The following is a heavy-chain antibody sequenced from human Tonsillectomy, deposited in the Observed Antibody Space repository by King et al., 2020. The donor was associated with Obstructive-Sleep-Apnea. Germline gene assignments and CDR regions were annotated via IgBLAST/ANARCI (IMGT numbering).Heavy chain of an antibody. CDR1: GFTFDDYG. CDR3: ARDLLDYGGNRAFDL. V-gene: IGHV3-20*01. CDR2: INWNGGST. J-gene: IGHJ2*01. Sequence: VQLVESGGGVVRPGGPLRLSCAASGFTFDDYGMSWVRQAPGKGLEWVSGINWNGGSTGYADSVKGRFTISRDNAKNSLYLQMNSLRAEDTALYHCARDLLDYGGNRAFDLWGRGTLVTVSS. D-gene: IGHD4-23*01.